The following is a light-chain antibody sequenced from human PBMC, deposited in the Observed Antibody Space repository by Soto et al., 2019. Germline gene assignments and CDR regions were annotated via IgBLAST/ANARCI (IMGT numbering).Light chain of an antibody. J-gene: IGKJ4*01. V-gene: IGKV3-20*01. Sequence: ESVLTQSPGTLSLSPGERATLSCRSSQSVISSYLAWYQQKPGQAPRLLIYGESSRATGIPDRFSGSGSGTAFTLTISRLEPEDFAVYYCQQYCSSPLTFGVGTKVEIK. CDR3: QQYCSSPLT. CDR1: QSVISSY. CDR2: GES.